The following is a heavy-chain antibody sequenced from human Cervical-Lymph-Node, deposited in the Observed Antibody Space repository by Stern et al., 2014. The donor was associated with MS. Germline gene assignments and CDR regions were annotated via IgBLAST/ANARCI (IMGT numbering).Heavy chain of an antibody. Sequence: VQLVDSGGGVIQPGGSLRLSCTASGFTVSRDYMTWVRQAPGKGLEWVSLITNVGSTFYTDSVKGRFTISRDDSKNTVYLHMTSLRAEDTAMYYCARDTSSPERSDWWGQGTLVTVSS. D-gene: IGHD1-1*01. V-gene: IGHV3-53*01. CDR1: GFTVSRDY. CDR2: ITNVGST. CDR3: ARDTSSPERSDW. J-gene: IGHJ4*02.